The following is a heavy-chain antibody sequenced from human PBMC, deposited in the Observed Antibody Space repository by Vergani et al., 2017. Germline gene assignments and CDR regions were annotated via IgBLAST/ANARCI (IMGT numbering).Heavy chain of an antibody. CDR2: ISSSSSYI. D-gene: IGHD3-22*01. J-gene: IGHJ4*02. CDR1: GFTFSSYS. CDR3: ARVFFGTRDSSGYYDY. Sequence: EVQLVESGGGVVQPGGSLRLSCAASGFTFSSYSMNWVRQAPGKGLEWVSSISSSSSYIYYADSVKGRFTISRDNAKNSLYLQMNSLRAEDTAVYYCARVFFGTRDSSGYYDYWGQGTLVTVSS. V-gene: IGHV3-21*01.